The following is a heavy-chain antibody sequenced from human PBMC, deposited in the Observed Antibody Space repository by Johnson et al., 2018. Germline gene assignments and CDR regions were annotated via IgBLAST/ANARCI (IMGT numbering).Heavy chain of an antibody. CDR3: ATGHYPDGSTYSQH. D-gene: IGHD3-10*01. CDR2: INPSGGGT. V-gene: IGHV1-46*04. J-gene: IGHJ1*01. Sequence: VQLVESGAEVKKPGASVKVSCKPSGDTFTSYYIHWVRQAPGQGLEWMGVINPSGGGTYYADSVKGRFTISRDDSKKTLFPQMSGLRAEDTAVYYCATGHYPDGSTYSQHWGQGTLVTVSS. CDR1: GDTFTSYY.